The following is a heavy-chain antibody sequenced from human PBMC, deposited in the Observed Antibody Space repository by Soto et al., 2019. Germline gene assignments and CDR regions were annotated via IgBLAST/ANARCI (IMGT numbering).Heavy chain of an antibody. CDR3: ARDGAAVAGTEPYYYGMDV. D-gene: IGHD6-19*01. J-gene: IGHJ6*02. CDR1: GFPFSSYV. CDR2: ISGGGSNT. V-gene: IGHV3-23*01. Sequence: PGGSLRLSCAASGFPFSSYVMSWVRQAPGKGLEWVSGISGGGSNTFYADSVKGRFTISRDNSKNTLLLQMNSLGAEDTAVYYCARDGAAVAGTEPYYYGMDVWGQGTTVTVSS.